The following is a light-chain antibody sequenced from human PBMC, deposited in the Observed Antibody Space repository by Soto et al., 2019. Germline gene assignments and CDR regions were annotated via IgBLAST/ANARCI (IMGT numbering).Light chain of an antibody. J-gene: IGKJ2*01. CDR3: QQGHNWPLT. CDR1: QSISSE. V-gene: IGKV3-15*01. Sequence: EIVMTQSPATLSVSPGESATLSCRASQSISSELAWYQQKPGQPPRLLIYGASTRATGVPARFTGSRSGSDFTLTIRGLQSEDCAVYYCQQGHNWPLTFGQGTRLEI. CDR2: GAS.